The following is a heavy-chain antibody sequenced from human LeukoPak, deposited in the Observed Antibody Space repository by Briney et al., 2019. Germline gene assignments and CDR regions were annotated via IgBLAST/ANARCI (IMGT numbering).Heavy chain of an antibody. D-gene: IGHD4-23*01. CDR3: ATLIDYGGNLYYFDY. CDR2: FDPEDGET. Sequence: GASVKVSCKVSGYTLTELSMHWVRQAPGKGLEWMGGFDPEDGETIYAQKFQGRVTMTEDTSTDTAYMELSSLRSEDTAVYYCATLIDYGGNLYYFDYWDQGTLVTVSS. J-gene: IGHJ4*02. V-gene: IGHV1-24*01. CDR1: GYTLTELS.